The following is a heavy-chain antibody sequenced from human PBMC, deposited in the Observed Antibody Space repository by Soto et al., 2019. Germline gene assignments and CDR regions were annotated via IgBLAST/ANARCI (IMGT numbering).Heavy chain of an antibody. CDR1: GFTFSIYG. V-gene: IGHV3-33*01. J-gene: IGHJ6*02. CDR3: ARDMTTAARPYYYYYGMDV. CDR2: IWYDGSNK. Sequence: GGSLRLSCAASGFTFSIYGMHWVRHAPGKGLEWVAVIWYDGSNKYYADSVKGRFTISRDNSKNTLYLQMNSLRAEDTAVYYCARDMTTAARPYYYYYGMDVWGQGTTVTVSS. D-gene: IGHD6-6*01.